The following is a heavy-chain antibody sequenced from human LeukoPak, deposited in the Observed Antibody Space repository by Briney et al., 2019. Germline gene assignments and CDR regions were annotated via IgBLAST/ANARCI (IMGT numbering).Heavy chain of an antibody. CDR2: MSPNSGDT. J-gene: IGHJ4*02. D-gene: IGHD3-3*01. CDR1: GYTFTTHD. Sequence: ASVKVSCKASGYTFTTHDINWVRQATGQGLEWLGWMSPNSGDTGYAQKFQGRVTMTSDSSISTAYMELRSLRSDDTAVYYCARDRRGYDFWSGYPHFDYWGQGTLVTVSS. V-gene: IGHV1-8*01. CDR3: ARDRRGYDFWSGYPHFDY.